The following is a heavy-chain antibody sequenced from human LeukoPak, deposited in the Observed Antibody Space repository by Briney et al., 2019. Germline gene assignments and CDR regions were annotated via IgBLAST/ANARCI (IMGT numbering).Heavy chain of an antibody. CDR3: ARGSWGRYYYYYGMDV. CDR2: ISYDGSNK. D-gene: IGHD3-16*01. V-gene: IGHV3-30-3*01. CDR1: GFTFSSYA. J-gene: IGHJ6*02. Sequence: PGGSLRLSCAASGFTFSSYAMHWVRQAPGKGLEWVAVISYDGSNKYYADSVKGRFTISRDNSKNTLYLQMNSLRAEDTAVYYCARGSWGRYYYYYGMDVWGQGTTVTVSS.